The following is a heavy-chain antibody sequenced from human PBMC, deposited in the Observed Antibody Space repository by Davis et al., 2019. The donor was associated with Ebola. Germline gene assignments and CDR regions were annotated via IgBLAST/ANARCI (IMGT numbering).Heavy chain of an antibody. CDR3: ARGGQLGN. CDR2: INPHNGNT. D-gene: IGHD6-13*01. J-gene: IGHJ4*02. Sequence: AASVKVSCKASGYTFTSYDINWVRQAPGQGLEWMGWINPHNGNTNYAQNVQGRVTMTTDTSTSTAYMEVGILRSDDTAVYYCARGGQLGNWGQGTLVTVSS. CDR1: GYTFTSYD. V-gene: IGHV1-18*01.